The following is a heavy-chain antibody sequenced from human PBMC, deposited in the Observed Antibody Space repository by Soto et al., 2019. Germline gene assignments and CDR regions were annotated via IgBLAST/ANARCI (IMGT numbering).Heavy chain of an antibody. D-gene: IGHD3-10*01. CDR1: GDIVTDNTAG. Sequence: SQTLSLTCVISGDIVTDNTAGWNWIRQSPSRGLEWLGRTYYRSKWYYDYAGSVKGRMTINPDTSRNQFSLQLNSVSPEDTAVSYCASGMLVLGAYYVDVWGQGTTVTVSS. CDR2: TYYRSKWYY. CDR3: ASGMLVLGAYYVDV. V-gene: IGHV6-1*01. J-gene: IGHJ6*01.